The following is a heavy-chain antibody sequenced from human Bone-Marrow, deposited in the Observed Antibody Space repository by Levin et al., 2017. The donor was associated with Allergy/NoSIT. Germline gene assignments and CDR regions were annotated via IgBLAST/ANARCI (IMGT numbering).Heavy chain of an antibody. CDR2: ISGSGGAK. Sequence: GGSLRLSCAASGFTFSNYGMHWVRQAPGKGLEWVSDISGSGGAKYYADSVKGRFNISRDNSKNTLYLQMKSLRVEDTAVYYCAKDRPELEVRSDYFDYWGQGALVTVSS. J-gene: IGHJ4*02. CDR3: AKDRPELEVRSDYFDY. CDR1: GFTFSNYG. V-gene: IGHV3-23*01. D-gene: IGHD1-1*01.